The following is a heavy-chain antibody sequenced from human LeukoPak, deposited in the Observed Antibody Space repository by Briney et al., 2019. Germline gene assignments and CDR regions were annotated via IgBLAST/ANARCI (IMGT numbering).Heavy chain of an antibody. CDR1: GFILNSYG. V-gene: IGHV3-74*01. J-gene: IGHJ4*02. Sequence: PGGSLRLSCAASGFILNSYGMHWVRQAPGKGLVWVSRINSDGSSTSYADSVKGRFTISRDNAKNTLYLQMNSLRAEDTAVYYCARDSGLPDYRGQGTLVTVSS. D-gene: IGHD3-22*01. CDR3: ARDSGLPDY. CDR2: INSDGSST.